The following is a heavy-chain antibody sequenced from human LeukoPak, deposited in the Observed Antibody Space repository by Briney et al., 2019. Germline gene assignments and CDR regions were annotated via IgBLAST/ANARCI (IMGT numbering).Heavy chain of an antibody. CDR2: INHSGST. V-gene: IGHV4-34*01. CDR3: ARGLHSTMPYWGY. CDR1: GGSFSGYS. Sequence: SETLSLTCAIDGGSFSGYSWSWVRQPPGKGLEWIGEINHSGSTSYNPAPRRGVTISVDTSKIQVSLKLSSVTAADTAVYYCARGLHSTMPYWGYWGQGTLVTVSS. J-gene: IGHJ4*02. D-gene: IGHD2-2*01.